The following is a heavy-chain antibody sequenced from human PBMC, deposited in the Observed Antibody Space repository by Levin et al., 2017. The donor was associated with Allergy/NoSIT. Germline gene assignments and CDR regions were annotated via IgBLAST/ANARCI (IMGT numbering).Heavy chain of an antibody. CDR3: TILLRPRDY. J-gene: IGHJ4*02. Sequence: GSLRLSCATSGLTFASTWINWIRQAPGKGLEWVAHIKSKSDGETKDYGAAVKGRFSVSRDDSKKILYLQMNSLKIEDTGVYYCTILLRPRDYWGQGTLVTVSS. D-gene: IGHD3-22*01. CDR2: IKSKSDGETK. V-gene: IGHV3-15*01. CDR1: GLTFASTW.